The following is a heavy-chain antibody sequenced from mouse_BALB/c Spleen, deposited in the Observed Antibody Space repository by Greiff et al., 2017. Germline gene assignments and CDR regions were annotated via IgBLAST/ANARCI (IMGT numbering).Heavy chain of an antibody. D-gene: IGHD1-2*01. J-gene: IGHJ4*01. CDR1: GYTFTSYT. CDR3: ARRGDYGYDAMDY. CDR2: INPSSGYT. V-gene: IGHV1-4*02. Sequence: QVQLKQSAAELARPGASVKMSCKASGYTFTSYTMHWVKQRPGQGLEWIGYINPSSGYTEYNQKFKDKTTLTADKSSSTAYMQLSSLTSEDSAVYYCARRGDYGYDAMDYWGQGTSVTVSS.